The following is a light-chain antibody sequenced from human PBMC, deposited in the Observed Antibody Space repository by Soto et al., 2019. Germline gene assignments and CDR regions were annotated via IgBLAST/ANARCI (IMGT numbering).Light chain of an antibody. Sequence: EIVMTQSPATLSVSPGDRATLSCRASQRLSSNLAWYQQKPGQAPRLLIYGVSTRATGVPARSSGSGSGTEFTLTISSLQSEDSAVYYCQQYKNWLALTFGGGTKVDIK. CDR2: GVS. V-gene: IGKV3-15*01. CDR1: QRLSSN. J-gene: IGKJ4*01. CDR3: QQYKNWLALT.